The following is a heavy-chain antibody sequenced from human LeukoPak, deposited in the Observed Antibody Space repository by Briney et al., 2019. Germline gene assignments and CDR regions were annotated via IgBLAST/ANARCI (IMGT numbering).Heavy chain of an antibody. CDR3: VRDGANWEEPNDAFDT. CDR2: LYTTGTT. D-gene: IGHD1-26*01. J-gene: IGHJ3*02. CDR1: GASITSCY. Sequence: SETLSLTCAVSGASITSCYWSWVRQSAGKGXEXXXXLYTTGTTNYNPSLKSRVTMSGDSSKNQLSLTLTSVTAADTAVYYCVRDGANWEEPNDAFDTWGQGTLVTVSS. V-gene: IGHV4-4*07.